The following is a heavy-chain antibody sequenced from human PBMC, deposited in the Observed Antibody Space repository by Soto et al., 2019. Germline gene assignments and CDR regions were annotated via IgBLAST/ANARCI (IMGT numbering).Heavy chain of an antibody. CDR1: GYTFTSYG. J-gene: IGHJ6*02. D-gene: IGHD6-13*01. V-gene: IGHV1-18*04. CDR3: ARFLVAAGTPGAYYYYGMDV. Sequence: GASVKVSCKASGYTFTSYGISWVRQAPGQGLEWMGWISAYNGNTNYAQKLQGRVTMTTDTSTSTAYMELRSLRSDDTAVYYCARFLVAAGTPGAYYYYGMDVWGQGTTVTVSS. CDR2: ISAYNGNT.